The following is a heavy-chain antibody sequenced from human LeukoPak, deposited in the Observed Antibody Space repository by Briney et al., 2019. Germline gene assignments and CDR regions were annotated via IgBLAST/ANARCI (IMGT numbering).Heavy chain of an antibody. V-gene: IGHV1-69*05. CDR1: GGTFSSYA. Sequence: SVKVSCKASGGTFSSYAISWVRQAPGQGLEWMGGIIPIFGTANYAQKFQGRVTITTDESTSTAYMELSSLRSEDTAVYYCARDAYYYDSSGYYYDYWGQGTLVTASS. D-gene: IGHD3-22*01. CDR3: ARDAYYYDSSGYYYDY. CDR2: IIPIFGTA. J-gene: IGHJ4*02.